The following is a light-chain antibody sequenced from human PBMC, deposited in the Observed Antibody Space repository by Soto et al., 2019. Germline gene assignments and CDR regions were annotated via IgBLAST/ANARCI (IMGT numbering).Light chain of an antibody. J-gene: IGLJ2*01. V-gene: IGLV3-1*01. CDR1: NLGEKY. CDR3: QAWDSSVV. Sequence: SYELTQPPSVSVSPGQTASITCSGRNLGEKYVCWYQQKPGQSPRLVIYQDAKRPSGIPERFSGSNSGNTATLTISGTQAMDEADYYCQAWDSSVVFGGGPKVTVL. CDR2: QDA.